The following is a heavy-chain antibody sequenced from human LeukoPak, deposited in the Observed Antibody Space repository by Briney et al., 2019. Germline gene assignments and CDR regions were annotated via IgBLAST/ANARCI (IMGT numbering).Heavy chain of an antibody. J-gene: IGHJ4*02. CDR3: ARGICSSTSCYRSPFDY. CDR1: GGTFSSYA. V-gene: IGHV1-69*06. D-gene: IGHD2-2*01. CDR2: IIPIFGTA. Sequence: SVKVSCKASGGTFSSYAISWVRQAPGQGLEWMGGIIPIFGTANYAQKFQGRVTITADKSTSTAYMELSSLRSEDTAVYYCARGICSSTSCYRSPFDYWGQGTLVTVSS.